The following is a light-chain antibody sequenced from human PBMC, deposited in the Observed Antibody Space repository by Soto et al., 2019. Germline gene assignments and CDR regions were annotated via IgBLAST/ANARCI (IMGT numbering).Light chain of an antibody. V-gene: IGKV3-20*01. CDR3: QQYGSSRVT. CDR1: RSVSSSY. Sequence: EIVLTQSPGTLSLSPGERATLSCRASRSVSSSYLARSQQKPGQAPRLLIYGASSRATGIPYRFRGSGSGTDFTLAISSLEPAECAVYYCQQYGSSRVTFGQGTRLEIQ. J-gene: IGKJ5*01. CDR2: GAS.